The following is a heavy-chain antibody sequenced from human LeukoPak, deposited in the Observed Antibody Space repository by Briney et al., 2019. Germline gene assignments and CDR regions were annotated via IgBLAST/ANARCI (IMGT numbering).Heavy chain of an antibody. J-gene: IGHJ2*01. CDR3: VRDRGRKYQLQYWYFDP. CDR2: IYYSGST. V-gene: IGHV4-31*03. Sequence: SHTLSLTCTVSGGSLSRGGYYWSWIRPHPGKGLEWIEYIYYSGSTYYNPSLKSRVTISVDTSKNQFSLKLSSVTAADTAVYYCVRDRGRKYQLQYWYFDPWGRGTLVTVSS. D-gene: IGHD2-2*01. CDR1: GGSLSRGGYY.